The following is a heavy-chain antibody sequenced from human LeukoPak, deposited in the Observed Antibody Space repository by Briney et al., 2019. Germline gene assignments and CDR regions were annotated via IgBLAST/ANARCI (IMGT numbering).Heavy chain of an antibody. CDR2: ISSRSSHI. D-gene: IGHD1-26*01. CDR3: ARDRGTYVGAADY. Sequence: GGSLRLSCAISGFIFNTYTMNWVRQAPGKGLEWVSSISSRSSHIYYEDSVKGRFTSSRDNAKNSLYLQMNSLRAEDTAVYYCARDRGTYVGAADYWGQGTLVTVSS. V-gene: IGHV3-21*01. J-gene: IGHJ4*02. CDR1: GFIFNTYT.